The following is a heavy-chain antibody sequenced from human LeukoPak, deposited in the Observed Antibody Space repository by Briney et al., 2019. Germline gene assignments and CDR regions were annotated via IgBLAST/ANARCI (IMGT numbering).Heavy chain of an antibody. CDR2: INAYNGNT. V-gene: IGHV1-18*01. CDR3: AITNQLGYDRSGYSDY. Sequence: GASVKVSCKASGYTFTSYGINWVRQAPGQGLEWMGWINAYNGNTNYAQKLQGRVTMTTDTSTSTAYMELRSLRSDTTAVYYCAITNQLGYDRSGYSDYWGQGTLVTVFS. CDR1: GYTFTSYG. D-gene: IGHD3-22*01. J-gene: IGHJ4*02.